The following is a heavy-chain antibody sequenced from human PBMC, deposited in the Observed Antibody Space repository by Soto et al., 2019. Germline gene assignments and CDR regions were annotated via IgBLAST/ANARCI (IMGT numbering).Heavy chain of an antibody. D-gene: IGHD3-10*01. V-gene: IGHV3-48*02. Sequence: GGSLRVSCVDSGLRMYDYGMTWVRQAPGKGLEGVSYISSSSSVIYYADSVKGRFTISRDNAKNSVYLQMNRVRDEDTAVYYGARDFLSGKPWGQGTLVTVSS. J-gene: IGHJ5*02. CDR1: GLRMYDYG. CDR3: ARDFLSGKP. CDR2: ISSSSSVI.